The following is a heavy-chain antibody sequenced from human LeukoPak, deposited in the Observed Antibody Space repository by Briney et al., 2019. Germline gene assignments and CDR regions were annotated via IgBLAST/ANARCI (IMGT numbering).Heavy chain of an antibody. V-gene: IGHV1-2*02. CDR2: INPNSGGT. Sequence: ASLKVSCKASGYTFTGYYMHWVRQAPGQGLEWMGWINPNSGGTNYAQKFQGRVTMTRDTSISTAYMELSRLRSDDTAVYYCASEGGYCSSTSCYRWFDPWGQGTLVTVSS. J-gene: IGHJ5*02. D-gene: IGHD2-2*01. CDR1: GYTFTGYY. CDR3: ASEGGYCSSTSCYRWFDP.